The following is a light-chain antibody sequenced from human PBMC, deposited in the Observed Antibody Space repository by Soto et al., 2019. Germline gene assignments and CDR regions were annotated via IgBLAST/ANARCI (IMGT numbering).Light chain of an antibody. Sequence: QSVLTQPPSVSGAPGQRVTISCTGSSSNIGAGYDVHWYQQLPGTAPKLLIYGNSNRPSGVPDRFSGSKSGTSASLAITGLQAEDEADYSCQSYDSSLSVSGVFGGGTQLTVL. J-gene: IGLJ2*01. CDR1: SSNIGAGYD. V-gene: IGLV1-40*01. CDR2: GNS. CDR3: QSYDSSLSVSGV.